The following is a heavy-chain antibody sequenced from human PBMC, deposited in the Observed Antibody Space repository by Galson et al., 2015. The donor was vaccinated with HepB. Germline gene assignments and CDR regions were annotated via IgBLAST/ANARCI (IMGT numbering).Heavy chain of an antibody. CDR3: ARKSHRSGYHYGMDV. CDR2: INPSGGST. J-gene: IGHJ6*02. CDR1: GYTFTSYY. V-gene: IGHV1-46*01. Sequence: SVKVSCKASGYTFTSYYMHWVRQAPGQGLEWMGIINPSGGSTSYAQKFQGRVTMTTDTSTSTAYMELRSLRSADTAVYYCARKSHRSGYHYGMDVWGQGTTVTVSS.